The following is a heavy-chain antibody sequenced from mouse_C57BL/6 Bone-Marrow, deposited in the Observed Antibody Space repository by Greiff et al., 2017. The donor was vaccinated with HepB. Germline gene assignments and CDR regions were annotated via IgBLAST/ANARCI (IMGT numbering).Heavy chain of an antibody. D-gene: IGHD4-1*01. J-gene: IGHJ1*03. Sequence: QVQLQQSGPELVKPGASVKISCKASGYAFSSSWMNWVKQRPGKGLEWIGRIYPGDGDTNYNGKFKGKATLTADKSSSTAYLQLSSLTSEDSAVYFCAWESSDGWGTGTTVTVSS. CDR1: GYAFSSSW. V-gene: IGHV1-82*01. CDR2: IYPGDGDT. CDR3: AWESSDG.